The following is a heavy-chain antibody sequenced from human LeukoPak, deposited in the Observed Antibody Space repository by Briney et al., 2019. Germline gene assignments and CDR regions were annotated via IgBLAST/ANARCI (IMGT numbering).Heavy chain of an antibody. D-gene: IGHD3-10*01. CDR1: GFRFSDYY. V-gene: IGHV3-11*01. CDR2: ISSTGNSI. CDR3: AKGGIRYGYWFDH. J-gene: IGHJ5*02. Sequence: RGSLRLSCAATGFRFSDYYMSWIRQAPGKGLEWVAYISSTGNSIFYADSVKGRFTISRDHAKISLSLQLNSLRAEDTAVYYCAKGGIRYGYWFDHWGQGTLVTVSS.